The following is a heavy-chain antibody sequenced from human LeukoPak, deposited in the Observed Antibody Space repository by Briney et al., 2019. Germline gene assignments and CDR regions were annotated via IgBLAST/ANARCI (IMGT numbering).Heavy chain of an antibody. Sequence: PPETLSLTCTVSVGSISSNSYYWSWIRQPAGKGLEWIGRIFTRGSINYYPSLKSRVTISVDTSKNHFSLKLSSVTATDTAVYYCARVPGGALNWFDPWGQGTLVTVSS. CDR1: VGSISSNSYY. D-gene: IGHD1-1*01. CDR3: ARVPGGALNWFDP. V-gene: IGHV4-61*02. J-gene: IGHJ5*02. CDR2: IFTRGSI.